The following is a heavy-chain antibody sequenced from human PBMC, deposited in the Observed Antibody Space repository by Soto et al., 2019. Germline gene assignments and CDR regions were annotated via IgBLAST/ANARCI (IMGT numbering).Heavy chain of an antibody. D-gene: IGHD2-15*01. CDR3: ARDKGGYCSGGSCYWFDP. V-gene: IGHV1-18*01. J-gene: IGHJ5*02. Sequence: ASVKVSCKASGYTFTSYGISWVRQAPGQGLEWMGWISAYNGNTNYAQKLQGRVTMTTDTSTSTAYMELRSLRSDDTAVYYCARDKGGYCSGGSCYWFDPWGQGTLVTVSS. CDR2: ISAYNGNT. CDR1: GYTFTSYG.